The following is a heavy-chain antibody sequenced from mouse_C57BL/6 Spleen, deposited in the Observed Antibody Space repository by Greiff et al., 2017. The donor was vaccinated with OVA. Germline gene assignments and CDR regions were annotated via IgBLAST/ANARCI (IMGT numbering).Heavy chain of an antibody. V-gene: IGHV5-4*01. D-gene: IGHD1-1*01. CDR2: ISDGGSYT. Sequence: DVKLVESGGGLVKPGGSLKLSCAASGFTFSSYAMSWVRQTPEKRLEWVATISDGGSYTYYPDNVKGRFTISRDNAKNNLYLQMSHLKSEDTAMYYCARDRDYGSSYCDYWGQGTTLTVSS. CDR3: ARDRDYGSSYCDY. CDR1: GFTFSSYA. J-gene: IGHJ2*01.